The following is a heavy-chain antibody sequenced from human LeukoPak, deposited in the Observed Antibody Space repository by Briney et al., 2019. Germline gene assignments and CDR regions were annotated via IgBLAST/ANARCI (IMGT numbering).Heavy chain of an antibody. CDR3: AKDHTKELRYFDWFGDHYFDY. V-gene: IGHV3-23*01. J-gene: IGHJ4*02. Sequence: GGSLRLSCAASGFTFSSYAMSWVRQAPGKGLEWVSAISGSGGSTYYADSVKGRFTISRDNSKNTLYLQMNSLRAEDTAVYYCAKDHTKELRYFDWFGDHYFDYWGQGTLVTVSS. CDR1: GFTFSSYA. CDR2: ISGSGGST. D-gene: IGHD3-9*01.